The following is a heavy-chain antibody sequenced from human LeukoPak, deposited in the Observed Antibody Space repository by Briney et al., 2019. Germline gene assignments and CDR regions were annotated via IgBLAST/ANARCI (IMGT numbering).Heavy chain of an antibody. Sequence: ASVKVSCKSSGYTFSCDHMHWVRQAPGQGLEWMGRINPSSGATHFAQNFQGRVTMTRDTSISTAYMELSRLTSDDTAVYYCARDRNLYSGSFASWGQGTLITVSS. D-gene: IGHD1-26*01. CDR1: GYTFSCDH. CDR3: ARDRNLYSGSFAS. CDR2: INPSSGAT. J-gene: IGHJ4*02. V-gene: IGHV1-2*06.